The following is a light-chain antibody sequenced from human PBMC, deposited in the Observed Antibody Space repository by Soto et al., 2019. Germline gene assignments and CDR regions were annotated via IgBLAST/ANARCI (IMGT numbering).Light chain of an antibody. Sequence: SVLTQLASVSGSPGQSITISCTGTSTDIGDYNWVSWYQQHPGRAPKLIIYEVTNRPSGVSDRFSGSKSGNTASLTISGLQTDDEDDYCSTSYGRPTTLVFVRGTKVT. CDR1: STDIGDYNW. CDR3: TSYGRPTTLV. J-gene: IGLJ1*01. CDR2: EVT. V-gene: IGLV2-14*03.